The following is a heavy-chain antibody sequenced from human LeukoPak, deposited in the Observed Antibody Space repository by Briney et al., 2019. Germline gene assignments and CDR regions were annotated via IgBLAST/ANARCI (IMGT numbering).Heavy chain of an antibody. J-gene: IGHJ4*02. Sequence: GGSLRLSCAASGFTFSDYGMHWVRQAPGKGLEWVSFIRYDGSTQYYADSVKGRFTISRDNSKNTLYLQMNSLRAEDTAVYYCARQLAAFDYWGQGTLVTVSS. D-gene: IGHD6-13*01. V-gene: IGHV3-30*02. CDR1: GFTFSDYG. CDR3: ARQLAAFDY. CDR2: IRYDGSTQ.